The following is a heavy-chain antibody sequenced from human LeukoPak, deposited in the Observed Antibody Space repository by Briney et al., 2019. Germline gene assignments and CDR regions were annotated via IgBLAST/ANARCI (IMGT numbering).Heavy chain of an antibody. CDR3: AREDGESFDP. D-gene: IGHD4-17*01. V-gene: IGHV4-30-4*08. CDR2: IYYSGST. Sequence: SETLSLTCTVSGGSISSGDYYWSWIRQPPGKGLEWIGYIYYSGSTYYNPSLKSRVTISVDTSKSQFSLKLSSVTAADTAVYYCAREDGESFDPWGQGTLVTVSS. CDR1: GGSISSGDYY. J-gene: IGHJ5*02.